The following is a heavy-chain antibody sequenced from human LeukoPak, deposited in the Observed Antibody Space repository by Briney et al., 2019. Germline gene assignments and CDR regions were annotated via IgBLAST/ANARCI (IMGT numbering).Heavy chain of an antibody. CDR3: AKNRGAGSHFYYHMNV. D-gene: IGHD1-26*01. CDR1: GFTFSYYA. CDR2: ISDSGGDT. Sequence: GGSLRLSCAASGFTFSYYAMSWVRQAPGRGLEWVSVISDSGGDTSYADSGKGRFTISRDNSKNTVYLQMNSLRAEDTAVYYCAKNRGAGSHFYYHMNVWGKGTTVTVSS. J-gene: IGHJ6*03. V-gene: IGHV3-23*01.